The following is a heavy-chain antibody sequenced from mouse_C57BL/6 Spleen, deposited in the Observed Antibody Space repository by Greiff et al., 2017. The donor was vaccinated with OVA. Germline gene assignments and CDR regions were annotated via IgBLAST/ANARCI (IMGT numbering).Heavy chain of an antibody. V-gene: IGHV1-26*01. D-gene: IGHD3-2*02. CDR1: GYTFTDYY. Sequence: EVKLQQSGPELVKPGASVKISCKASGYTFTDYYMNWVKQSHGKSLEWIGDINPNNGGTSYNQKFKGKATLTVDKSSSTAYMELRSLTSEDSAVYYCAGTAQAPWFAYWGQGTLVTVAA. CDR2: INPNNGGT. CDR3: AGTAQAPWFAY. J-gene: IGHJ3*01.